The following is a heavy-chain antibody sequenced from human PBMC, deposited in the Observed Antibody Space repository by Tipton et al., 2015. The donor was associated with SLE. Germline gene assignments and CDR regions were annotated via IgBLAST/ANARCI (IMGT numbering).Heavy chain of an antibody. Sequence: TLSLTCSVSGGSISFGSYYWSWLRQPPGKGLEWIGRIYSSRSTNYKSSLQSRVTISLDTSNNQFSLRLHSVTVADTAVYYCARAWRHNWFDPWGQGTLVTVSS. CDR1: GGSISFGSYY. CDR3: ARAWRHNWFDP. J-gene: IGHJ5*02. CDR2: IYSSRST. V-gene: IGHV4-61*02. D-gene: IGHD5-12*01.